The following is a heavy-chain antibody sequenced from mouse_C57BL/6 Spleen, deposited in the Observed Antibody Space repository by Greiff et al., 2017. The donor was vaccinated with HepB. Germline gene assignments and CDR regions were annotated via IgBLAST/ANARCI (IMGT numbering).Heavy chain of an antibody. D-gene: IGHD1-1*02. J-gene: IGHJ4*01. Sequence: QVQLQQPGAELVMPGASVKLSCKASGYTFTSYWMHWVKQRPGQGLEWIGEIDPSDSYTNYNQKFKGKSTLTVDKSSSTAYMQLSSLTSEDSAVYYCARSRVERDYAMDYWGQGTSVTVSS. CDR1: GYTFTSYW. V-gene: IGHV1-69*01. CDR3: ARSRVERDYAMDY. CDR2: IDPSDSYT.